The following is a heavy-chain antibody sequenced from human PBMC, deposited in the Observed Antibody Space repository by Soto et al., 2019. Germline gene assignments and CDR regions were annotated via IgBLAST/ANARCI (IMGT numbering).Heavy chain of an antibody. V-gene: IGHV3-74*01. Sequence: GGSLRLSCAASGFTFSTSWMHWVRQAPEKGLVWVSRMNSDGSNIAYGDSVKGRFTISRDNAKNTLHLQMDSLRAEDTAVYYCATNPVVPDYWGQGSLVIVSS. CDR2: MNSDGSNI. J-gene: IGHJ4*02. CDR3: ATNPVVPDY. CDR1: GFTFSTSW. D-gene: IGHD2-2*01.